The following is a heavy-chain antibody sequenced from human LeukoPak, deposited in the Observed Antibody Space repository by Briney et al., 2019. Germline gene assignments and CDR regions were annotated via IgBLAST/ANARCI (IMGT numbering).Heavy chain of an antibody. D-gene: IGHD6-19*01. CDR3: ARDYASGWYGSEWFDP. V-gene: IGHV4-39*07. Sequence: PSETLSLTCTVSGGSISSSSYYWGWIRQPPGKGLEWIGSIYTSGSTNYNPSLKSRVTMSVDTSKNQFSLKLSSVTAADTAVYYCARDYASGWYGSEWFDPWGQGTLVTVSS. CDR2: IYTSGST. CDR1: GGSISSSSYY. J-gene: IGHJ5*02.